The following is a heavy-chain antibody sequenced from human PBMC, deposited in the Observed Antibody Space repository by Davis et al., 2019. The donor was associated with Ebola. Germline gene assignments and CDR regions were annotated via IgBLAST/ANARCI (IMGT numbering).Heavy chain of an antibody. D-gene: IGHD2-15*01. V-gene: IGHV3-13*01. CDR3: ARVRIGYGMDV. J-gene: IGHJ6*04. CDR1: GFTFSSYD. Sequence: GESLKISCAASGFTFSSYDMHSVRQATGKGLEWVSAIGTAGDTYYPGSVKGRFTISRENAKNSLYLQMNSLGAGDTAVYYCARVRIGYGMDVWGKGTTITVSS. CDR2: IGTAGDT.